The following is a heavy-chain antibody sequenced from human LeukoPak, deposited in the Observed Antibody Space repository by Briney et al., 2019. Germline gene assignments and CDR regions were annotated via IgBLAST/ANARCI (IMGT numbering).Heavy chain of an antibody. CDR3: AKVKGYDFWSGLDAFDI. J-gene: IGHJ3*02. CDR2: ISGSGGST. CDR1: GFTFSSYA. V-gene: IGHV3-23*01. Sequence: GGSLRLSCAASGFTFSSYAMSWVRQAPGKGLEWVSAISGSGGSTYYADSVKGRFTISRDNSKNTLYLQMNSLRAEDTAVYYCAKVKGYDFWSGLDAFDIWGQGTMVTVSS. D-gene: IGHD3-3*01.